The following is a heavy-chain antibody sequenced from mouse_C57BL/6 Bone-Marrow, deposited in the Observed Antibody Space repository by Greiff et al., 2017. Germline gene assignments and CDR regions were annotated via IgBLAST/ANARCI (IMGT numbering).Heavy chain of an antibody. J-gene: IGHJ1*03. V-gene: IGHV5-15*01. Sequence: EVQRMESGGGLVQPGGSLKLSCAASGFTFSDYGMAWVRQAPRKGPEWVAFISNLAYSIYYADTVTGRFTISRENAKNTLYLEMSSLRSEDTAMYYCARRAYGSIWYFDVWGTGTTVTVSS. CDR1: GFTFSDYG. D-gene: IGHD1-1*01. CDR3: ARRAYGSIWYFDV. CDR2: ISNLAYSI.